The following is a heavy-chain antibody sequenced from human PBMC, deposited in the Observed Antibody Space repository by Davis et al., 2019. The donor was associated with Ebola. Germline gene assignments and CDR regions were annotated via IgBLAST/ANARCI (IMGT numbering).Heavy chain of an antibody. Sequence: ASVKVSCKTSGFTFIDYYMHWVRQAPGQGLEWMGWINPNSGGTNYAQKLQGRVTVTTDTSTSTVYMELRSLRSDDTAVYYCARASATSPSGMDVWGQGTTVTVSS. CDR2: INPNSGGT. CDR1: GFTFIDYY. V-gene: IGHV1-2*02. D-gene: IGHD2-15*01. CDR3: ARASATSPSGMDV. J-gene: IGHJ6*02.